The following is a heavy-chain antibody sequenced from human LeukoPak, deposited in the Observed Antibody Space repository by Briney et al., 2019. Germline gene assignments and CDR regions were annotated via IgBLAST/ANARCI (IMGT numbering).Heavy chain of an antibody. J-gene: IGHJ5*02. CDR3: ARQGSSGHYGGWFDP. V-gene: IGHV4-59*08. CDR2: IYYGGTT. D-gene: IGHD6-19*01. CDR1: GGSVSSYY. Sequence: SETLSLTCSVSGGSVSSYYWGWIRQPPGKGLEWICYIYYGGTTYYNPSLKSRVTISVDTSSNHVSLRLTSVTATDTAVYFCARQGSSGHYGGWFDPWGPGTLVTVSS.